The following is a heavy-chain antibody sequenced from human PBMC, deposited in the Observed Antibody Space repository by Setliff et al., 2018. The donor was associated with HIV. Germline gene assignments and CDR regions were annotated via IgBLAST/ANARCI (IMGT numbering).Heavy chain of an antibody. CDR3: ARGKAWLRFLDY. D-gene: IGHD5-12*01. J-gene: IGHJ4*02. Sequence: GASVKVSCKASGYTFNNYGISWVRQAPGQGLEWMGWINTHSGYTNYAQNVQGRVTVTMDTSTSTAYMELRSLKSDDTAVYYCARGKAWLRFLDYWGQGTPVTVSS. V-gene: IGHV1-18*01. CDR2: INTHSGYT. CDR1: GYTFNNYG.